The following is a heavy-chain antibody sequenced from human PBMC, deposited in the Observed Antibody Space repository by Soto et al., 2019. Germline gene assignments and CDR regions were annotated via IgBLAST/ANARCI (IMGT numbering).Heavy chain of an antibody. J-gene: IGHJ3*02. Sequence: GGSLRLSCAASGFTFSSYSMNWVRQAPGKGLEWVSSISSSSIYIYYADSVKGRFTISRDNAKNSLYLQMNSLRAEDTAVYYCARVYGGNPDDAFDICGQGTIVTLSS. D-gene: IGHD2-15*01. V-gene: IGHV3-21*01. CDR1: GFTFSSYS. CDR2: ISSSSIYI. CDR3: ARVYGGNPDDAFDI.